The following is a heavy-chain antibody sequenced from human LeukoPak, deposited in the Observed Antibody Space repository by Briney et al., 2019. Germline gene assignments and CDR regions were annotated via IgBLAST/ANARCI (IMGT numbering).Heavy chain of an antibody. CDR3: ARGECSGGSCLSTFDY. CDR1: GFTFSSYA. J-gene: IGHJ4*02. Sequence: PGGSLRLSCAASGFTFSSYAMNWVRQAPGKGLEWVSAISSSGSSTYYADSVKGRFTISRDNSKNTLYLQMNSLRAEDTAVYYCARGECSGGSCLSTFDYWGQGTLVTVSS. V-gene: IGHV3-23*01. D-gene: IGHD2-15*01. CDR2: ISSSGSST.